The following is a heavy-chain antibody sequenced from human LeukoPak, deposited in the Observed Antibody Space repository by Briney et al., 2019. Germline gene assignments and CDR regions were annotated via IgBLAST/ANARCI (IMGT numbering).Heavy chain of an antibody. Sequence: PGGSLRLSCAASGFTFSSYAMHWVRQAPGKGLEWVAVISYDGSNKYYADSVKGRFTISRDNSKNTLYLQMNSLRAEDTAVYYCASDTIMITSGGVSLDYWGQGTLVTVSS. J-gene: IGHJ4*02. CDR2: ISYDGSNK. V-gene: IGHV3-30-3*01. CDR1: GFTFSSYA. CDR3: ASDTIMITSGGVSLDY. D-gene: IGHD3-16*01.